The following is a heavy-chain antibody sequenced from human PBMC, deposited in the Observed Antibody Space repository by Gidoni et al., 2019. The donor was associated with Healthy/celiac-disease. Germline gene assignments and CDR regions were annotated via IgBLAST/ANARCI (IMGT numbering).Heavy chain of an antibody. CDR2: IRGSGGST. Sequence: EVQLVESGGGLVQPGGSLRLSCAASGFPFSSYAMSWVRQAPGKGLEWVSAIRGSGGSTYYADSVKGRFTISRDNSKNTLYLQMNSLRAEDTAVYYCAKEFLSRVRGVRWAALDYWGQGTLVTVSS. CDR1: GFPFSSYA. CDR3: AKEFLSRVRGVRWAALDY. D-gene: IGHD3-10*01. J-gene: IGHJ4*02. V-gene: IGHV3-23*04.